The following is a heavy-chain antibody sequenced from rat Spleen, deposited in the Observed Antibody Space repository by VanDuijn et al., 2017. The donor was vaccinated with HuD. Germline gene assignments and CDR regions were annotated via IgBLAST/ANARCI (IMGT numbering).Heavy chain of an antibody. CDR3: ASEFGDY. Sequence: EVQLMETGGGLVQPGKSLKLTCATSGFTFSTAWMNWFRQSPEKRLEWVARIKTKSKNYATEYTESVKGRFTISRDDSKSSIYLQMNNLKEEDTAIYYCASEFGDYWGQGVMVTVSS. CDR1: GFTFSTAW. CDR2: IKTKSKNYAT. J-gene: IGHJ2*01. D-gene: IGHD4-3*01. V-gene: IGHV6-6*01.